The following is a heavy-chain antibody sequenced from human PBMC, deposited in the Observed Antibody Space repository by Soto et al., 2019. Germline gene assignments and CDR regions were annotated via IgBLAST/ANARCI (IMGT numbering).Heavy chain of an antibody. CDR1: GGSISSGGYS. V-gene: IGHV4-30-2*01. CDR3: ARGMTTVTTVDY. Sequence: QLQLQESGSGLVKPSQTLSLTSAVSGGSISSGGYSCNWIRQPPGKGLEWIGYIYHSGSTYYNPSLTNRVTISVDRSQNQFSLKLSSVTAADTAVYYCARGMTTVTTVDYWGQGTRVTVSS. J-gene: IGHJ4*02. D-gene: IGHD4-17*01. CDR2: IYHSGST.